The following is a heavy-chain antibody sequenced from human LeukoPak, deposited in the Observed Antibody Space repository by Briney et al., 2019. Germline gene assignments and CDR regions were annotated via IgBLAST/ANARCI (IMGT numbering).Heavy chain of an antibody. J-gene: IGHJ4*02. CDR2: IKLDGSEK. V-gene: IGHV3-7*03. Sequence: GGSLRLSCVASGFTFGKYWMSWVRQAPGKGLEWVANIKLDGSEKNYVDSVKGRFTISRDNTKNSLYLQMNSLRVEDTAVFYCGRGQYDPWSRRGNFDSWGQGTLVIASS. CDR3: GRGQYDPWSRRGNFDS. CDR1: GFTFGKYW. D-gene: IGHD3-3*01.